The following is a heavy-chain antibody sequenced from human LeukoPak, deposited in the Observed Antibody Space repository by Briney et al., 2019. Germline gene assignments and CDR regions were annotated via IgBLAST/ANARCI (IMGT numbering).Heavy chain of an antibody. CDR1: GGSVNSGTYY. D-gene: IGHD4-17*01. CDR3: AREGAYRTYGDYSPFDF. CDR2: THYSGNT. J-gene: IGHJ5*01. V-gene: IGHV4-39*07. Sequence: SETLSLTCTVSGGSVNSGTYYWSWIRQPPGKGLEWIGTTHYSGNTYYNPSLKSRVTISLDTSKNQFSLRLNSVTAADTAVYYCAREGAYRTYGDYSPFDFWGQGTLVTVSS.